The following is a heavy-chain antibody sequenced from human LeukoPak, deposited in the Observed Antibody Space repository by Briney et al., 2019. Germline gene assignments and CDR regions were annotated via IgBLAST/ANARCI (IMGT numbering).Heavy chain of an antibody. Sequence: GGSLRLSCAASGFTVSSSYMSWVRQAPGKGLEWVSVIYSGGSTYYADSVKGRFTISRDNSKNTLYLQMNSLRAEDTAVYYCARDNGYSSSWYFDYWGQGTLVTVSS. CDR1: GFTVSSSY. V-gene: IGHV3-66*01. CDR2: IYSGGST. J-gene: IGHJ4*02. CDR3: ARDNGYSSSWYFDY. D-gene: IGHD6-13*01.